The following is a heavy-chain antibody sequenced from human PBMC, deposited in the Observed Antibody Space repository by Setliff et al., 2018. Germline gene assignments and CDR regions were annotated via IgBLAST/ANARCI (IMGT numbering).Heavy chain of an antibody. V-gene: IGHV4-59*01. CDR3: ARGGTFRYFDY. CDR1: GGSISTYY. Sequence: PSETLSLTCTVSGGSISTYYWSWIRQPTGKGLEWIGYVYYSGIANYSPSLKSRLTISVDTSKNQFSLKLRSVTAADTAVYYCARGGTFRYFDYWGQGTPVTVSS. J-gene: IGHJ4*02. CDR2: VYYSGIA. D-gene: IGHD5-12*01.